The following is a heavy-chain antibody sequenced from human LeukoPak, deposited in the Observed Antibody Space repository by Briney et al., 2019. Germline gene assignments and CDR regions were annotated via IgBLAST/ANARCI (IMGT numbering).Heavy chain of an antibody. CDR3: AKLGTWLQYPFGF. Sequence: PGGSLRLSCEASRFTFSSYAMGWVRQAPGKGLEWVSVISGSGGSAYYADSVKGRFTISRDNSKNTLYLQMNSLRAEDTAVYYCAKLGTWLQYPFGFWGQGTLVTVSS. CDR1: RFTFSSYA. D-gene: IGHD5-24*01. V-gene: IGHV3-23*01. CDR2: ISGSGGSA. J-gene: IGHJ4*02.